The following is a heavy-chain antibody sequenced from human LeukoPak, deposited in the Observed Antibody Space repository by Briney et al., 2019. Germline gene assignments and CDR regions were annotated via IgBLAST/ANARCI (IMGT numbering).Heavy chain of an antibody. CDR3: ARVPEDYYEYYYMDV. V-gene: IGHV3-64*01. CDR2: ISSNGGST. CDR1: GFTFSSYA. J-gene: IGHJ6*03. Sequence: PGGSLRLSCAASGFTFSSYAMHWVRQAPGKGLEYVSAISSNGGSTYYANSVKGRFTISRDNSKNTLYLQMGSLRAEDMAVYYCARVPEDYYEYYYMDVWGKGTTVTISS.